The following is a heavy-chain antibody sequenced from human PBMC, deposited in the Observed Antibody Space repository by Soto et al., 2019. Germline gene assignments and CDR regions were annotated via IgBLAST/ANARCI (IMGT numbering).Heavy chain of an antibody. Sequence: QVQLQESGPGLVKPSETLSLTCTVSGGSISSYYWSWIRQPPGKGLEWIGCFYYSGSTNYNPSLTSRVTISVDTSKKQFSLKLSSVTAADTAVYYCARGGWKLFDYWGQGTLVTVSS. D-gene: IGHD6-19*01. CDR2: FYYSGST. J-gene: IGHJ4*02. CDR3: ARGGWKLFDY. V-gene: IGHV4-59*01. CDR1: GGSISSYY.